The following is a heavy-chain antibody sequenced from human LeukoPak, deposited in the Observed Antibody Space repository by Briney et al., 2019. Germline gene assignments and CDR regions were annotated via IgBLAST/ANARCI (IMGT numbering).Heavy chain of an antibody. CDR2: INPGRDST. CDR3: ARDAGSGTYMFDF. D-gene: IGHD6-19*01. V-gene: IGHV1-46*01. J-gene: IGHJ4*02. Sequence: ASVKVSCKASGYTFISYYIHWVRQAPGQGLEWMGTINPGRDSTSYAQKFQGRVIMTRDTSTSTVDMDLSSLRSDDTAVYYCARDAGSGTYMFDFWGQGTLVTVSS. CDR1: GYTFISYY.